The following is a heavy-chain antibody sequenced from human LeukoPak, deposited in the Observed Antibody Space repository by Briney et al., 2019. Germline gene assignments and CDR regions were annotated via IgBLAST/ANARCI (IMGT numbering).Heavy chain of an antibody. Sequence: ASVKVSCKASGYTFTGYDVNWVRQAPGQGPEWMGWMNPNSGNTGYAQKFQGRVSMTRDTSINTAYMELSSLGCEDTAVYYCARGISGYSYGYGDSWGQGTLVTVSS. J-gene: IGHJ4*02. CDR2: MNPNSGNT. CDR3: ARGISGYSYGYGDS. D-gene: IGHD5-18*01. V-gene: IGHV1-8*01. CDR1: GYTFTGYD.